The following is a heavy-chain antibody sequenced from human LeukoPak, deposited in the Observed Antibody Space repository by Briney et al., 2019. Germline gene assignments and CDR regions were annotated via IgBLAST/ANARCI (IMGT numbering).Heavy chain of an antibody. V-gene: IGHV3-33*01. Sequence: PGRSLRLSCAASGFTFSSFGMHWVRQAPCKGLEWVAVIWYDGTNENYVDSVKGRFTISRDNSKNTLYLQMNSLRAEDTAVYYCARGRGYSSGWYGFSYFDYWGQGTLVTVSS. CDR1: GFTFSSFG. D-gene: IGHD6-19*01. CDR2: IWYDGTNE. J-gene: IGHJ4*02. CDR3: ARGRGYSSGWYGFSYFDY.